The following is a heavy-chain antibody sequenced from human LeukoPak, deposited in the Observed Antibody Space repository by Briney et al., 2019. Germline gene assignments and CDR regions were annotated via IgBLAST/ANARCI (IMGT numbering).Heavy chain of an antibody. CDR1: GYTFTSYY. CDR3: AREGGYCSARSCYRGGKSWFGP. Sequence: ASVTVSCKASGYTFTSYYMHWVRQAPGQGFEWMGIIDPYRGFTTYTQKFQGRVTMTSDTSTSTIYMELSSLRSEDTATYYCAREGGYCSARSCYRGGKSWFGPWGQGTLVTVSS. J-gene: IGHJ5*02. CDR2: IDPYRGFT. D-gene: IGHD2-15*01. V-gene: IGHV1-46*01.